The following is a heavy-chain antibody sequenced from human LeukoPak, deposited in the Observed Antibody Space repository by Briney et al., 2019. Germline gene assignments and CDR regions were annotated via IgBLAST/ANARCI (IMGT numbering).Heavy chain of an antibody. D-gene: IGHD2-15*01. CDR1: GFTFSSYS. V-gene: IGHV3-64D*09. J-gene: IGHJ6*02. Sequence: GGSLRLSCAASGFTFSSYSMNWVRQAPGKGLEYVSAISDSGGSTYYADSVKGRFTISRDNSKNTLYLQMSSLRAEDTAVYFCVRGYSFGPYGMDVWGQGTTVTASS. CDR2: ISDSGGST. CDR3: VRGYSFGPYGMDV.